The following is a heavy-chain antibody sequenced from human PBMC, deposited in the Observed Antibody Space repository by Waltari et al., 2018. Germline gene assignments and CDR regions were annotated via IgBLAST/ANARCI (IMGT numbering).Heavy chain of an antibody. CDR3: AGFKQQYSSGWYVDY. CDR1: GGSFSGSY. CDR2: INHSGST. Sequence: QVQLQQWGAGLLKPSETLSLTCAVYGGSFSGSYWSWIRQPPGKGLEWIGEINHSGSTNYNPSLKSRVTISVDTSKNQFSLKLSSVTAADTAVYYCAGFKQQYSSGWYVDYWGQGTLVTVSS. J-gene: IGHJ4*02. D-gene: IGHD6-19*01. V-gene: IGHV4-34*01.